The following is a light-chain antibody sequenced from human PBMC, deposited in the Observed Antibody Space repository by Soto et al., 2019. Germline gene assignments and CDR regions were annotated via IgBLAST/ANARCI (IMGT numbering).Light chain of an antibody. V-gene: IGKV3-15*01. J-gene: IGKJ1*01. CDR2: GAS. CDR1: QSVATN. CDR3: QQYNNWPCT. Sequence: EIVMTQSPATLSGSPGERATLSCRASQSVATNSAWYQQKPGEPPRLLTYGASTRATGISARFSGSGSGTEFTLTISSLQSVDFAIYPFQQYNNWPCTFGQGPNMNIK.